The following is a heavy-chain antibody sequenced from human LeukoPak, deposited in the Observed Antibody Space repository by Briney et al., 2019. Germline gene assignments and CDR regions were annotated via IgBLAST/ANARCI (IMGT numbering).Heavy chain of an antibody. D-gene: IGHD2-21*01. CDR3: AKDYRIGYSDHFDY. Sequence: GGSLRLSCVGSGFTFSSHAMRWVRQAPEKGLEWVSGIYESGQTTHYADSVKGRFSISRDNSKNTLYLQMDSLRGEDTAIYYCAKDYRIGYSDHFDYWGQGALVTVSS. CDR1: GFTFSSHA. J-gene: IGHJ4*02. V-gene: IGHV3-23*01. CDR2: IYESGQTT.